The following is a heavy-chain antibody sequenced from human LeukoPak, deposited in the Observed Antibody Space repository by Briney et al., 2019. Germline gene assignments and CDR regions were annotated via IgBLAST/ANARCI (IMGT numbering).Heavy chain of an antibody. D-gene: IGHD6-13*01. J-gene: IGHJ4*02. V-gene: IGHV3-7*01. CDR1: GFTFRDYW. CDR3: ARAGGTSWADY. Sequence: GGSLRLSCEASGFTFRDYWMTWVRQAPGKGVEGVANVKQDGTEKFYVDSVKGRFTISRDNGKNSLYLQMNSLRVEDTAIYYCARAGGTSWADYWGQGTLVTVSS. CDR2: VKQDGTEK.